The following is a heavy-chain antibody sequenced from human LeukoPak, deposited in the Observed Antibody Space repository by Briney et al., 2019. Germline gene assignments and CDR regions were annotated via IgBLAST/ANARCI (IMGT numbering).Heavy chain of an antibody. CDR1: GFTFSTYA. V-gene: IGHV3-23*01. J-gene: IGHJ6*02. CDR2: ISGSGGSP. D-gene: IGHD2-15*01. CDR3: AKGVGIYYYYGMDV. Sequence: GGSLRLSCAASGFTFSTYAMSWVRQAPGKGLEWVSAISGSGGSPYYADSVKGRFTISRDNSKNTLYLQMNSLRAEDTAVYHCAKGVGIYYYYGMDVWGQGTTVTVSS.